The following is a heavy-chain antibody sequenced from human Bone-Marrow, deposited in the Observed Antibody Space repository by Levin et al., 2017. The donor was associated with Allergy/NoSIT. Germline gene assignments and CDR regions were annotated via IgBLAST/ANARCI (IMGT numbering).Heavy chain of an antibody. D-gene: IGHD3-16*02. CDR1: GFTFSSYA. CDR2: ISGSGGST. Sequence: GESLKISCAASGFTFSSYAMSWVRQAPGKGLEWVSAISGSGGSTYYADSVKGRFTISRDNSKNTLYLQMNSLRAEDTAVYYCAKGSGGVMITFGGVIVLGYWGQGTLVTVSS. CDR3: AKGSGGVMITFGGVIVLGY. J-gene: IGHJ4*02. V-gene: IGHV3-23*01.